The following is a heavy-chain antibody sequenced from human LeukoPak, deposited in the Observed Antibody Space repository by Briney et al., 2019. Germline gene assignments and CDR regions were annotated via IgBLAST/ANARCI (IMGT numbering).Heavy chain of an antibody. V-gene: IGHV4-30-2*01. CDR1: GGSISSGGYS. D-gene: IGHD4-17*01. Sequence: PSETPSLTCAVSGGSISSGGYSWSWIRQPPGKGLEWIGYIYHSGSTYYNPSLKSRVTISVDRSKNQFSLKLSSVTAADTAVYYCARGNDYGDYGNWFDPWGQGTLVTVSS. CDR3: ARGNDYGDYGNWFDP. CDR2: IYHSGST. J-gene: IGHJ5*02.